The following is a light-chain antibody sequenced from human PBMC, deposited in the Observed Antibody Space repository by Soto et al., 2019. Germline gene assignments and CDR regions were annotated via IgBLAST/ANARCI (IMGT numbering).Light chain of an antibody. Sequence: DIQLTQSPSFLSASVGDRVSITCRATQGISTYLAWYQHKPGKATKLLIYTASTLQSGVPSRFSGSGSGTDFTLTISSLQPEDFATYYCQQVKSYPLTFGGGTKVEIK. CDR1: QGISTY. CDR3: QQVKSYPLT. V-gene: IGKV1-9*01. CDR2: TAS. J-gene: IGKJ4*01.